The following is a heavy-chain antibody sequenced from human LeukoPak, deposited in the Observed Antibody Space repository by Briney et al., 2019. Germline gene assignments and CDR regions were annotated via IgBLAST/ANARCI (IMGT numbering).Heavy chain of an antibody. D-gene: IGHD2-15*01. Sequence: GGSLRLSCAASGFTFSSYSMKWVRQAPGKGLEWVSYISSSSSTIYYADSVKGRFTISRDKANNSLYLQMNSLRAEDTAVYYCARRSYSGLDYWGQGTLVTVSS. CDR3: ARRSYSGLDY. CDR2: ISSSSSTI. CDR1: GFTFSSYS. J-gene: IGHJ4*02. V-gene: IGHV3-48*01.